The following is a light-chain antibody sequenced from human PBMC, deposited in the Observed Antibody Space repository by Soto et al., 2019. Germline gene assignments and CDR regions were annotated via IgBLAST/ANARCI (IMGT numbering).Light chain of an antibody. V-gene: IGKV1-9*01. Sequence: IQLTQSPSSLSASVGDRVTITCRASQGISSFLAWYQQKPGKAPKPLIYDASTLQNGVPSRFSGSGSGTDFTLTISSLQPEDFATYYCQQFNNYPPLITFGQGTRLEI. J-gene: IGKJ5*01. CDR3: QQFNNYPPLIT. CDR2: DAS. CDR1: QGISSF.